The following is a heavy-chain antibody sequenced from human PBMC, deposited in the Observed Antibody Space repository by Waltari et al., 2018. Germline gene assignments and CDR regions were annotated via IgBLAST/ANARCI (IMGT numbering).Heavy chain of an antibody. CDR2: VWADGTNM. Sequence: QVQLVESGGGVVQPGRSLRLSCTASGFPFNTHGMHWVRQSPDKKLEWVAAVWADGTNMLYGASVKGRFVISRDNSKNTLYLQMTTLGVDDTATYYCARATSYAYGPSLDVWGPGTVVTVSS. V-gene: IGHV3-33*08. D-gene: IGHD3-16*01. CDR1: GFPFNTHG. J-gene: IGHJ4*02. CDR3: ARATSYAYGPSLDV.